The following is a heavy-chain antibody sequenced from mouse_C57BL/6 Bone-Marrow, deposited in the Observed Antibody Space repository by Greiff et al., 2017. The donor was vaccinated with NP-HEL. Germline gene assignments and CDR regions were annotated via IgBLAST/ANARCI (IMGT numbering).Heavy chain of an antibody. Sequence: QVPLKASGPGIFQPSQTLSLTFSFSGFSLSPSYMGIGWILQPSGSCLEWLAHIWRNYAKYYTPSLKSRLTISKDTSTNQVFLKITSVDTADTATYYCAQIARDGYYVLPFLDYWGQGTTRTVSS. V-gene: IGHV8-5*01. CDR3: AQIARDGYYVLPFLDY. CDR1: GFSLSPSYMG. J-gene: IGHJ2*01. CDR2: IWRNYAK. D-gene: IGHD2-3*01.